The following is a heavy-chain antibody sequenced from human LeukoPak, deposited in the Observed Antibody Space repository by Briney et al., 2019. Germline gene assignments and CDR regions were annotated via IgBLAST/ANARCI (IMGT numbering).Heavy chain of an antibody. CDR3: ARDSPYYYDSSGYYGLYYYYGMDV. Sequence: GGSLRLSCAASGFTFSSYAMHWVRQAPGKGLEWVAVISYDGSNKYYADPVKGRFTISRDNSKNTLYLQMNSLRAEDTAVYYCARDSPYYYDSSGYYGLYYYYGMDVWGQGTTVTVSS. CDR1: GFTFSSYA. CDR2: ISYDGSNK. V-gene: IGHV3-30*04. D-gene: IGHD3-22*01. J-gene: IGHJ6*02.